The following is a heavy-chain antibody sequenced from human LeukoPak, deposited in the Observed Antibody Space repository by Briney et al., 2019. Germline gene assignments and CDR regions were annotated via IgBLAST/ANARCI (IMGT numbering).Heavy chain of an antibody. V-gene: IGHV3-7*01. D-gene: IGHD4-23*01. CDR2: IKQDESEK. CDR1: GFTFSSYW. Sequence: GGSLRLSCAASGFTFSSYWMSWVRQAPGKGLEWVANIKQDESEKYYVDSVKGRFTISRDNAKKSLYLQMNSLRAEDTAVYYCARDGDTVLTRGYYYYMDVWGKGTTVTVSS. CDR3: ARDGDTVLTRGYYYYMDV. J-gene: IGHJ6*03.